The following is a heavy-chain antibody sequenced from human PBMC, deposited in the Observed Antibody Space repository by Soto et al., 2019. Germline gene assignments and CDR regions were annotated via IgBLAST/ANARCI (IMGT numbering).Heavy chain of an antibody. Sequence: QVQLQESGPGLVKPSGTLSLTCAVSGASINSSNWWSWVRQPPGKGLEWIGEIYHSGSTNYNPSLMGRLTISVDRSKNQLSLKLRSVTAADTAVYYCTRDMIYGSERSSYYYAMDVWGRGTTVTVSS. J-gene: IGHJ6*02. CDR1: GASINSSNW. D-gene: IGHD3-10*01. CDR2: IYHSGST. V-gene: IGHV4-4*02. CDR3: TRDMIYGSERSSYYYAMDV.